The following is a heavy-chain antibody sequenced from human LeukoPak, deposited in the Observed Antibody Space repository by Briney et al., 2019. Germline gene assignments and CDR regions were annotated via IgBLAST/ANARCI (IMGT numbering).Heavy chain of an antibody. Sequence: PGGSLRLSCAASGFTFSSYWMSWVRQAPGKGLEWVANIKQDGSEKYYVDSVKGRFTISRDNAKNSLYLQMNSLRAEDTAVYYCARESSRLTTNAFDIWGQGTMVTVSS. CDR3: ARESSRLTTNAFDI. D-gene: IGHD1-14*01. CDR2: IKQDGSEK. J-gene: IGHJ3*02. CDR1: GFTFSSYW. V-gene: IGHV3-7*01.